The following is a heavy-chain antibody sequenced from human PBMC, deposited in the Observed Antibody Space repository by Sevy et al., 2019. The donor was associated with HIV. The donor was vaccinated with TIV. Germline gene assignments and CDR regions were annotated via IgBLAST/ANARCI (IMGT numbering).Heavy chain of an antibody. CDR1: GFTFSSYE. Sequence: GGSLRLSCAASGFTFSSYEMNWVRQAPGKGLEWVSYISSSGGTIYYADSVKGRFTISRDNAKNSLYLQMNSLRAEDTAIYYCARVGYVDTSMVSAFDIWGQGTMVTVSS. D-gene: IGHD5-18*01. V-gene: IGHV3-48*03. CDR2: ISSSGGTI. CDR3: ARVGYVDTSMVSAFDI. J-gene: IGHJ3*02.